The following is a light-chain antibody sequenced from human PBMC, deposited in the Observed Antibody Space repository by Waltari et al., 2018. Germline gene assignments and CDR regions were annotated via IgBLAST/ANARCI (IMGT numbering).Light chain of an antibody. J-gene: IGLJ3*02. V-gene: IGLV3-21*02. CDR2: LNS. CDR1: NNGRRR. Sequence: SSVLTQAPSVSVAPAQTAPITCGGENNGRRRVHWYQQRPGRAPVLVVYLNSDRPSGIPDRFSGSKSGNAATLTISRVEAGDEADYYCHVWDGKTVMFGGGTKLTVL. CDR3: HVWDGKTVM.